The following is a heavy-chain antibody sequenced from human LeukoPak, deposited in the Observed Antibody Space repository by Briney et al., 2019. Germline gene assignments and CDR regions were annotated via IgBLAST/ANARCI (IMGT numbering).Heavy chain of an antibody. D-gene: IGHD4-17*01. J-gene: IGHJ6*02. Sequence: GRSLRLSCAASGFIFSSYGMHWVRQAPGKGLEWVAVISYSGSKKYYADSVKGRFTISRDDSKNTLFLQMNSLSTEDTAVYYCAKDRGDYGDYPGYYYGMDVWGQGTTVTVSS. CDR1: GFIFSSYG. CDR2: ISYSGSKK. V-gene: IGHV3-30*18. CDR3: AKDRGDYGDYPGYYYGMDV.